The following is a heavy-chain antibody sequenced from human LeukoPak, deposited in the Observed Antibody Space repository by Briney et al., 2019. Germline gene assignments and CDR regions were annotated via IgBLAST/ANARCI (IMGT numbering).Heavy chain of an antibody. J-gene: IGHJ4*02. CDR3: AKEKRQLLWFGELFV. CDR1: GLTLSSYA. CDR2: LRGSGGST. D-gene: IGHD3-10*01. Sequence: GGSLRLSCAAPGLTLSSYAMSSVRQAPGKGLEMVSPLRGSGGSTYYADSAKGRFTIPRDNSKNTLYLQMNSLRAEDTAVYYCAKEKRQLLWFGELFVWGQGTLVTVSS. V-gene: IGHV3-23*01.